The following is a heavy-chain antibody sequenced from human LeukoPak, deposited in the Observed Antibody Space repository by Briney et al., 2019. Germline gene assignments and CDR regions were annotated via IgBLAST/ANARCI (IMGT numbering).Heavy chain of an antibody. Sequence: PGGSLRLSCAASGITVTSNHMSWVRQAPGKELEWVSVIYSGGSTYYADSVKGRFTISRDNSKNTLYLQMDSLRTEDTAVYFCAKLYNYGYINWGQGTPVTVSS. J-gene: IGHJ4*02. CDR3: AKLYNYGYIN. CDR1: GITVTSNH. V-gene: IGHV3-66*01. D-gene: IGHD5-18*01. CDR2: IYSGGST.